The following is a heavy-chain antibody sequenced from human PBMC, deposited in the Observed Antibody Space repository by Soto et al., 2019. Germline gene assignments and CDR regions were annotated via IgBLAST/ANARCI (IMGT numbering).Heavy chain of an antibody. V-gene: IGHV3-73*01. Sequence: PGGSLRLSCAASGFTFSGSAMHWVRQASGKGLEWVGRIRSKANSYATAYAASVKGRFTISRDDSKNTAYLQMNSLKTEDTAVYYCTRSSSWYVGGMDVWGPGTTVTVSS. CDR1: GFTFSGSA. J-gene: IGHJ6*02. CDR2: IRSKANSYAT. CDR3: TRSSSWYVGGMDV. D-gene: IGHD6-13*01.